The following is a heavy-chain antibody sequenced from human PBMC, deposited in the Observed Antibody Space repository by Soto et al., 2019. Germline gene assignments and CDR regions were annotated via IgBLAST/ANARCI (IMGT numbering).Heavy chain of an antibody. J-gene: IGHJ6*02. V-gene: IGHV3-43*01. D-gene: IGHD3-16*01. CDR1: GFRFDDYN. CDR3: ARETLSYGSSLEV. Sequence: PGGSLRLSCAASGFRFDDYNIHWVRQAPGKGLEWVSLITWNGGNSYYADSVKGRFTISRDGTTESVSLQMTSLKREDTGLYFCARETLSYGSSLEVWGQGTTVTVSS. CDR2: ITWNGGNS.